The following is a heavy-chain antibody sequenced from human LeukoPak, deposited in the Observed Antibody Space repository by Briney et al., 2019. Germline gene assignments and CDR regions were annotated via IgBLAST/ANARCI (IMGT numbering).Heavy chain of an antibody. CDR1: GFTFSSYW. V-gene: IGHV3-74*01. Sequence: GGSLRLSCAASGFTFSSYWMHWVRQAPGKGLVWVSRIKSDGSSTSYADSVKGRFTISRDNAKNTLYLQMNGVRAEDTAVYYCARDQIYCTGGYCYFDCWGRGTLVTVSS. J-gene: IGHJ4*02. D-gene: IGHD2-8*02. CDR2: IKSDGSST. CDR3: ARDQIYCTGGYCYFDC.